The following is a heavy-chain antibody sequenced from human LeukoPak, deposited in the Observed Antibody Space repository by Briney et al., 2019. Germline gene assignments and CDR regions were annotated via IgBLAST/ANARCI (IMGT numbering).Heavy chain of an antibody. V-gene: IGHV4-34*01. Sequence: SETLSLTCTVSGGSISSYYWSWIRQPPGKGLEWIGEINHSGSTNYNPSLKSRVTISVDTSKNQFSLKLSSVTAADTAVYYCASKQGIPRYCSSTSCYPRPGAGMDVWGQGTTVTVSS. CDR3: ASKQGIPRYCSSTSCYPRPGAGMDV. CDR1: GGSISSYY. D-gene: IGHD2-2*01. CDR2: INHSGST. J-gene: IGHJ6*02.